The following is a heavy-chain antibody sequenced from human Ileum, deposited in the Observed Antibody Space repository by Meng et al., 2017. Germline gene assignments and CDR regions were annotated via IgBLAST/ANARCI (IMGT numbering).Heavy chain of an antibody. CDR3: ARGVVTYYDSSTLTWFDP. J-gene: IGHJ5*02. CDR2: IYHSGVT. D-gene: IGHD3-22*01. CDR1: GGSISGGHYF. V-gene: IGHV4-31*03. Sequence: QVQLPESGPGLGKPSQTLSLTCTVSGGSISGGHYFWSWIRQHPEKGLEWIGYIYHSGVTYYSPSLKSRLTISVDTSKNQFSLKLSSVTAADTAIYYCARGVVTYYDSSTLTWFDPWGQGALVTVSS.